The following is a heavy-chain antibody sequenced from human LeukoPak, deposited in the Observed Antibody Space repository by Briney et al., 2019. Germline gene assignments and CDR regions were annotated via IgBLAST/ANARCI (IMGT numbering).Heavy chain of an antibody. D-gene: IGHD6-19*01. J-gene: IGHJ4*02. V-gene: IGHV4-59*11. CDR1: GASMRDHY. CDR3: ATSFRSGWGFDS. CDR2: MYYMLNA. Sequence: SETLSLTYAVSGASMRDHYWTWIRQPPGKGLEWIGSMYYMLNANSYNPSLKSRVSISVDTPDNQFSLKLKSVTAADTAVYYCATSFRSGWGFDSWGQGILVAVSS.